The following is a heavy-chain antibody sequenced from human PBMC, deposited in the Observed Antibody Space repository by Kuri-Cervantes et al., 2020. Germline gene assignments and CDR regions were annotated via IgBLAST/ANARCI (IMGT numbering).Heavy chain of an antibody. CDR2: MNPNSGNT. CDR3: ARDILAAAGTS. Sequence: ASVKVSCKASGYTFTSYDINWVRQATGQGLEWMGWMNPNSGNTGYAQKLQGRVTMTTDTSTSTAYMELSSLRSEDTAVYYCARDILAAAGTSWGQGTLVTVSS. CDR1: GYTFTSYD. J-gene: IGHJ4*02. D-gene: IGHD6-13*01. V-gene: IGHV1-8*01.